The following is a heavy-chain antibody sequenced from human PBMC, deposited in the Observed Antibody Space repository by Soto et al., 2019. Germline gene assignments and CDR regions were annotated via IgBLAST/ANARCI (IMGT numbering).Heavy chain of an antibody. D-gene: IGHD4-17*01. CDR1: GYTFTSYG. J-gene: IGHJ6*02. CDR2: ISAYNGKT. CDR3: ARDRAVTTSYGMDV. Sequence: QVQLVQSGAEVKKPGASVKVSCKASGYTFTSYGITWVRQAPGQGLEWMGWISAYNGKTNYAQKLQGRVTMTTDTSTSTAYMDLRSLRSDGTAVYYCARDRAVTTSYGMDVWGQGTTVTVSS. V-gene: IGHV1-18*01.